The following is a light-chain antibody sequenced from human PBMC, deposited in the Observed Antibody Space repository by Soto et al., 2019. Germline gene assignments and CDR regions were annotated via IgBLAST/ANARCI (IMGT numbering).Light chain of an antibody. Sequence: EIVLTQSPATLSLSPGERATLSCRASQSVNSYLAWYQQKPGQAPRLLIYDASNRATGIPARFSGSGSGTDFPLTISSLEPEDFAVYYCQQRSNWPWTFGQGSKVEI. CDR3: QQRSNWPWT. J-gene: IGKJ1*01. CDR1: QSVNSY. V-gene: IGKV3-11*01. CDR2: DAS.